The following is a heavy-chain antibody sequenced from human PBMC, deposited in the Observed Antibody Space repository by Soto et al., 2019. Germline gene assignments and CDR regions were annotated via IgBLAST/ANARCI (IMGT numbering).Heavy chain of an antibody. Sequence: SETLSLTCTVSGGSISSSSYYWGWIRQPPGKGLEWIGSIYYSGSTYYNPSLKSRVTISVDTSKNQFSLKLSSVTAADTAVYYCARRVSLQGYYGSGSYYETLYYYYYMDVWGKGTTVTVSS. CDR1: GGSISSSSYY. CDR3: ARRVSLQGYYGSGSYYETLYYYYYMDV. CDR2: IYYSGST. V-gene: IGHV4-39*01. D-gene: IGHD3-10*01. J-gene: IGHJ6*03.